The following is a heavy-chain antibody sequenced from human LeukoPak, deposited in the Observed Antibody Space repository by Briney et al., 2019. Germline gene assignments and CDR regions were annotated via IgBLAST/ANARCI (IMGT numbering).Heavy chain of an antibody. CDR3: AELGITMIGGV. CDR2: LRSDGNNK. Sequence: PEGSLRLSCAASGFTFSRHGMHWVRQTPVKGLEWVAFLRSDGNNKYYADSVKGRFTISRDNSKNTLYLQMNSLRAEDTAVYYCAELGITMIGGVWGKGTTVTISS. J-gene: IGHJ6*04. V-gene: IGHV3-30*02. CDR1: GFTFSRHG. D-gene: IGHD3-10*02.